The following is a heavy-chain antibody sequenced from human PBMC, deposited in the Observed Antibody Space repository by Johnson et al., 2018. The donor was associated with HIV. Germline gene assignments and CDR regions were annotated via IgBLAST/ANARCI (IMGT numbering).Heavy chain of an antibody. CDR2: IWYDGSNK. CDR1: GFTFSSYG. J-gene: IGHJ3*02. Sequence: QVQLVESGGGVVQPGGSLRLSCAASGFTFSSYGMHWVRQAPGKGLEWVAVIWYDGSNKYYADSVKGLFTISRDNSKNTLYLQMNSLRAEDTAVYYCAKAMSPMVRGNIWGQGTMVTVSS. CDR3: AKAMSPMVRGNI. D-gene: IGHD3-10*01. V-gene: IGHV3-30*02.